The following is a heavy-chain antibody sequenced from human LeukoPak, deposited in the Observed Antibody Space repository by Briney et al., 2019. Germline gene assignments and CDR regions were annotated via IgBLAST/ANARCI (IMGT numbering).Heavy chain of an antibody. CDR3: ARDPRPRRSASDAFDI. J-gene: IGHJ3*02. CDR2: ISSSSSYI. V-gene: IGHV3-21*04. CDR1: GFTFSSYS. Sequence: GGSLRLSCAASGFTFSSYSMNWVRQAPGKGLEWVSSISSSSSYIYYADPVKGRFTISRDNAKNSLYLQMNSLRAEDTAVYYCARDPRPRRSASDAFDIWGQGTMVTVSS.